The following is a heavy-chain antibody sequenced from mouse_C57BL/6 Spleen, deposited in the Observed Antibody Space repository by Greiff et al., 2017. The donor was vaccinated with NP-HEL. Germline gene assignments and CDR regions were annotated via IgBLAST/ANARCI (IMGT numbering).Heavy chain of an antibody. CDR2: ISYDGSN. D-gene: IGHD3-2*02. V-gene: IGHV3-6*01. J-gene: IGHJ2*01. CDR3: ARVRTAQALFDY. CDR1: GYSITSGYY. Sequence: EVQRVESGPGLVKPSQSLSLTCSVTGYSITSGYYWNWIRQFPGNKLEWMGYISYDGSNNYNPSLKNRISITRDTSKNQFFLKLNSVTTEDTATYYCARVRTAQALFDYWGQGTTLTVSS.